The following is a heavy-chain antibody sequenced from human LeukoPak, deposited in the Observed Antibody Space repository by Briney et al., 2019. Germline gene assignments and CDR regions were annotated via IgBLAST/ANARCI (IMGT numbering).Heavy chain of an antibody. CDR2: IYYSGST. D-gene: IGHD5-24*01. CDR1: GGSISSGGYY. CDR3: ARVQSDTDSFDI. V-gene: IGHV4-31*03. J-gene: IGHJ3*02. Sequence: SQTLSLTCTVSGGSISSGGYYWSWIRQHPGKGLEWIGYIYYSGSTSYNPSLKSRVTISVDTTKNQFSLKLSSVTAADTAVYYCARVQSDTDSFDIWGQGTMVTVSS.